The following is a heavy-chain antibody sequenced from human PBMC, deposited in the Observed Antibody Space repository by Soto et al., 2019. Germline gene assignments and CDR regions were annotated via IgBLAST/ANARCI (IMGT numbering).Heavy chain of an antibody. J-gene: IGHJ4*02. CDR3: ARGRRDAYNPLNDD. D-gene: IGHD1-1*01. CDR2: IYYFGSS. V-gene: IGHV4-61*01. CDR1: GDSVSSASYY. Sequence: QVQLEESGPGLVKPSETLSLTCTVSGDSVSSASYYWSWVRQPPGKGLEWLGYIYYFGSSNHNPSLKGRVTISVDTSKNQFSLQLRSVTTADTAVYYCARGRRDAYNPLNDDWGQGTLVTVSS.